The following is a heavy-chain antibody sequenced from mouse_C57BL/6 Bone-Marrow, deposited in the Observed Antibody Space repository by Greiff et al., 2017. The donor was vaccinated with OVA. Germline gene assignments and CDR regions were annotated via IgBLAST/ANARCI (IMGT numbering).Heavy chain of an antibody. J-gene: IGHJ4*01. Sequence: EVQLQQSGPVLVKPGASVKMSCKASGYTFTDYYMNWVKQSHGKSLEWIGVINPYNGGTSYNQKFKGKATLTVDKSSITAYMELNSLTSEDSAVYYCATSGRAMDYWGQGTSVTVSS. CDR1: GYTFTDYY. CDR2: INPYNGGT. CDR3: ATSGRAMDY. D-gene: IGHD3-1*01. V-gene: IGHV1-19*01.